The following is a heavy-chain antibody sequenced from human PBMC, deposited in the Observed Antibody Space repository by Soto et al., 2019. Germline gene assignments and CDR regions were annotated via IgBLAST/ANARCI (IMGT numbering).Heavy chain of an antibody. Sequence: ASVKVSCKASGYTFTSYDINWVRQATGQGLEWVGWMNPDSGNTGFAHKFQGRVTMTRNTSITTAYMEVNSLRSEDTAVYFCARDYGSDWRDAFDIWGQGTMVTVSS. J-gene: IGHJ3*02. V-gene: IGHV1-8*01. CDR3: ARDYGSDWRDAFDI. D-gene: IGHD6-19*01. CDR2: MNPDSGNT. CDR1: GYTFTSYD.